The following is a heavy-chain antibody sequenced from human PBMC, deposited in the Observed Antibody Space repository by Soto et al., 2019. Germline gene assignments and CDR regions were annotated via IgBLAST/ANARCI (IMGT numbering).Heavy chain of an antibody. J-gene: IGHJ5*02. D-gene: IGHD1-1*01. CDR3: AKYPFPAEANWNDGHNYFDP. CDR2: INPSGGGT. CDR1: GYTFTGYH. V-gene: IGHV1-2*02. Sequence: ASVKVSCKASGYTFTGYHVHWVRQAPGQGLEWMGWINPSGGGTIYAQRFQGRVTMTRDTSLSTAYMELSRLTSDDTAVYYCAKYPFPAEANWNDGHNYFDPWGQGTLVTVSS.